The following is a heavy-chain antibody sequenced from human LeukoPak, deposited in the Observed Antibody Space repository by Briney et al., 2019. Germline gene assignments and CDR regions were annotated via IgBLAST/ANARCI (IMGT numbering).Heavy chain of an antibody. J-gene: IGHJ4*02. D-gene: IGHD4-23*01. Sequence: NPSETLSLTCTVSGGSISSSSYYWGWIRQPPGKGLDWIGYIYTSGSTNYNPSLKSRVTISADTSKNQFSLKLSSVTAADTAVYYCARRGGDYWGQGTLVTVSS. CDR3: ARRGGDY. CDR1: GGSISSSSYY. V-gene: IGHV4-61*05. CDR2: IYTSGST.